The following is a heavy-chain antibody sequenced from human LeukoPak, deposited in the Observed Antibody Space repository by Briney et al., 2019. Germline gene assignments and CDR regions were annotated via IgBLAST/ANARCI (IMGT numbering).Heavy chain of an antibody. CDR2: TYYTGST. CDR1: GGSISSHY. CDR3: ARTTVVTPYFNY. J-gene: IGHJ4*02. V-gene: IGHV4-59*11. Sequence: KTSETLSLTCTVSGGSISSHYWSCIRQPPGKGLEWIGYTYYTGSTNYNPSLKSRVTISLDTSKNQFSLKLSSVTAADTAVYYCARTTVVTPYFNYWGQGTLVTVSS. D-gene: IGHD4-23*01.